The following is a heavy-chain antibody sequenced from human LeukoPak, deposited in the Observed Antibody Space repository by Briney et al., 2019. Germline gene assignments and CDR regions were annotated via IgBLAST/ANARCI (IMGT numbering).Heavy chain of an antibody. CDR2: IYYTGST. J-gene: IGHJ4*02. D-gene: IGHD6-13*01. CDR1: GGSINSYY. CDR3: ARFSGGSWFDY. V-gene: IGHV4-59*01. Sequence: SEALSLTCTVSGGSINSYYWSWILQPPGKGLEWIGYIYYTGSTNYNPSLRSRVTMSVDTSKNQFSLKLSSVTAADTAVYYCARFSGGSWFDYWGQGTLVTVSS.